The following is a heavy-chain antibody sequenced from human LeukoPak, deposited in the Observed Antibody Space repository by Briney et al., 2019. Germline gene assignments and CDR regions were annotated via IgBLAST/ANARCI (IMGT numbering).Heavy chain of an antibody. V-gene: IGHV3-15*01. D-gene: IGHD1-26*01. CDR3: TTDSWELRVFDY. CDR1: GFTFSNAW. CDR2: IKSKTDGGTT. J-gene: IGHJ4*02. Sequence: GGSLRLSCAASGFTFSNAWMSWVRRAPGKGLEWVGRIKSKTDGGTTDYAAPVKGRFTISRDDSKNTLYLQMNSLKTEDTAVYYCTTDSWELRVFDYWGQGTLVTVSS.